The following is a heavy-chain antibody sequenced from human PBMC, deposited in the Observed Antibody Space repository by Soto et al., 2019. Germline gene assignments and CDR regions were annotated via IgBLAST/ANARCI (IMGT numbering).Heavy chain of an antibody. CDR2: ISYDGNNK. CDR1: GFIFSTYG. J-gene: IGHJ4*02. Sequence: QVQLVESGGGVVQPGRSLRLSCAASGFIFSTYGMHWVRQAPGKGLEWLSVISYDGNNKYYADSVKGRFTISRDNSKNTLCLQMDSLRTEDTAVYYCAKDLLLTTITTVGDWAQGTLVTVSS. V-gene: IGHV3-30*18. CDR3: AKDLLLTTITTVGD. D-gene: IGHD4-17*01.